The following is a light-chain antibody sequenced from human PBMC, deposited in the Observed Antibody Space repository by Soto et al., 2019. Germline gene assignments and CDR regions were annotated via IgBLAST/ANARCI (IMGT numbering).Light chain of an antibody. J-gene: IGLJ3*02. CDR2: GNT. V-gene: IGLV1-40*01. CDR1: SSNIGAVYD. CDR3: QSYDSSLSGSV. Sequence: QSVLTQPPSVSGAPGQRVSISCTGSSSNIGAVYDVHWYQQLPGTAPKLLIYGNTNRPSGVPDRFSGSKSGPSASLAITGLQSEDEADYYCQSYDSSLSGSVFGGGTKLTVL.